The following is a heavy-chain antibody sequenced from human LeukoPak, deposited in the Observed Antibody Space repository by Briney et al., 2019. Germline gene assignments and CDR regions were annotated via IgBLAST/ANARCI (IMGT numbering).Heavy chain of an antibody. CDR1: GLTLSIYW. J-gene: IGHJ4*02. D-gene: IGHD3-16*01. CDR2: INPDGSGT. V-gene: IGHV3-7*01. CDR3: ASWGAGGNS. Sequence: GGSLRLACEASGLTLSIYWMNGVRQVPGKGLDWVANINPDGSGTRYVDSVKGRFTIARDNADNSLSLQMNSLRAEDTAVYYCASWGAGGNSWGQGTLVTVSS.